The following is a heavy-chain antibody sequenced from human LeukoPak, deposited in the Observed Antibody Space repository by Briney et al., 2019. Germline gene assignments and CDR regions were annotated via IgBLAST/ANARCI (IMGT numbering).Heavy chain of an antibody. J-gene: IGHJ5*02. D-gene: IGHD3-22*01. Sequence: SVKVSCKASGGTFSSYAISWVRQAPGQGLEWMGGIIPTFGTANYAQKFQGRVTITADESTSTAYMELSSLRSDDTAVYYCARGPYYYDSSGYSPLEFDPWGQGTLVTVSS. CDR3: ARGPYYYDSSGYSPLEFDP. CDR2: IIPTFGTA. V-gene: IGHV1-69*13. CDR1: GGTFSSYA.